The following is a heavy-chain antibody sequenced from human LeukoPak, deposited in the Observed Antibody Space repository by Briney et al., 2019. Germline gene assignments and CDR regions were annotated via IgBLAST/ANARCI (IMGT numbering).Heavy chain of an antibody. D-gene: IGHD4/OR15-4a*01. CDR3: ARGYNYGAY. V-gene: IGHV3-48*04. J-gene: IGHJ4*02. CDR2: ISSSSNTI. CDR1: GFTFSSYD. Sequence: PGGSLRLSCAASGFTFSSYDMNWVRQAPGKGLEWVSYISSSSNTIYYADSVKGRFTISRDNTKNSLYLQMNSLRAEDTAVYYCARGYNYGAYWGQGTLVTVSS.